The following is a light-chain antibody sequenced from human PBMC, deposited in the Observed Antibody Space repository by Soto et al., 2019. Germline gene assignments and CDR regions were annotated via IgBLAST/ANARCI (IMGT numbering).Light chain of an antibody. J-gene: IGKJ1*01. Sequence: EIVLSQSPGTVSFTTRQRATLSCRSSQSVSSSYLAWYQQKPGQAPRLLIYAASSRASGIPDRFSGSGSGTDFTLSINGLDPEDLAVYYCQQYGTVPWTVGQGTKVDIK. CDR2: AAS. V-gene: IGKV3-20*01. CDR3: QQYGTVPWT. CDR1: QSVSSSY.